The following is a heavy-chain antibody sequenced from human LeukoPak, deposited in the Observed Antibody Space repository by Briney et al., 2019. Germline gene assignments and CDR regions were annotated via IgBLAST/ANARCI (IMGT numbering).Heavy chain of an antibody. Sequence: GGSLRLSCAASGFTFTDHYMDWVRQAPGKGLEWVGRLRNKANSYTTEYAASVKGRFIISRDDSKNSLYLRMNSLKTEDTAVYYCARVGIVGATGYFDNWGQGTLVTVSS. CDR3: ARVGIVGATGYFDN. J-gene: IGHJ4*02. CDR1: GFTFTDHY. CDR2: LRNKANSYTT. V-gene: IGHV3-72*01. D-gene: IGHD1-26*01.